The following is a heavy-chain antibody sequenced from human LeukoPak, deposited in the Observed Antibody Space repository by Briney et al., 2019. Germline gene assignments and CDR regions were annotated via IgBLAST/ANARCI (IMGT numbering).Heavy chain of an antibody. CDR1: GGSISSYY. CDR3: ARDTASSIAFDY. J-gene: IGHJ4*02. V-gene: IGHV4-4*07. Sequence: PSETLSLTCTVSGGSISSYYWSWIRQPAGKGLEWIGRIYTSGSTNYNPSLKSRVTISVDKSKTQFSLKLSSVTAADTAVYYCARDTASSIAFDYWGQGTLVSVSS. CDR2: IYTSGST. D-gene: IGHD6-6*01.